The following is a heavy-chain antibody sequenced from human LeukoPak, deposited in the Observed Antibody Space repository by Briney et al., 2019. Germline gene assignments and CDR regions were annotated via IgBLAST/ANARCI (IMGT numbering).Heavy chain of an antibody. CDR1: GGSFSGYY. J-gene: IGHJ4*02. Sequence: SETLSLTCAVYGGSFSGYYWSWIRQPPGKGLEWIGYIYYSGSTNYNPSLKSRVTISVDTSKNQFSLKLSSVTAADTAVYYCARVGGDYYLPDYWGQGTLVTVSS. V-gene: IGHV4-59*12. CDR3: ARVGGDYYLPDY. CDR2: IYYSGST. D-gene: IGHD4-17*01.